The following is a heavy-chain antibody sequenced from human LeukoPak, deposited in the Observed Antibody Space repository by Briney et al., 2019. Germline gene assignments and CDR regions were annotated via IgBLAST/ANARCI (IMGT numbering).Heavy chain of an antibody. CDR2: FDPEDGET. J-gene: IGHJ4*02. CDR3: ATGPYYGSLGY. CDR1: GGTLSSYG. V-gene: IGHV1-24*01. Sequence: ASVKASCKASGGTLSSYGISWVRQAPGQGLEWMGGFDPEDGETIYAQKFQGRVTMTEDTSTDTAYMELSSLRSEDTAVYYCATGPYYGSLGYWGQGTLVTVSS. D-gene: IGHD3-3*01.